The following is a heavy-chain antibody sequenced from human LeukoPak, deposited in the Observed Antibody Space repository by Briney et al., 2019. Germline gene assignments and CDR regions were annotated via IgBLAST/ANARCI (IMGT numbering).Heavy chain of an antibody. J-gene: IGHJ6*02. D-gene: IGHD2-2*01. CDR2: IYPGDSDT. CDR3: ARRDGYCSSTSCYADYYYGMDV. V-gene: IGHV5-51*01. Sequence: GESLQISCQGSGYSFTSYWIGWVRQMPGKGLEWMGIIYPGDSDTTYSPSFQGQVTISADKSISTAYLQWSSLKASDTAMYYCARRDGYCSSTSCYADYYYGMDVWGQGTTVTVS. CDR1: GYSFTSYW.